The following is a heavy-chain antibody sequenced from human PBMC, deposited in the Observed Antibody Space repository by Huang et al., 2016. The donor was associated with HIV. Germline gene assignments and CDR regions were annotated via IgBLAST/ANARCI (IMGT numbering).Heavy chain of an antibody. V-gene: IGHV3-23*01. J-gene: IGHJ4*02. D-gene: IGHD6-13*01. CDR2: SSGGGGST. CDR3: AKDPYSSSWFDHFDY. CDR1: GFTFSSYA. Sequence: EVQLLESGGGLVQPGGSLRLSCAASGFTFSSYAMSWVRQAPGKGLEWVSVSSGGGGSTYYADSVKGRFTISRDNSKNTLYLQMNSLRAEDAAVYYCAKDPYSSSWFDHFDYWGQGTLVTVSS.